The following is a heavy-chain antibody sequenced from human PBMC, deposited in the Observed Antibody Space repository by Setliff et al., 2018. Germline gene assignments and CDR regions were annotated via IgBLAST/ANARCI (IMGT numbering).Heavy chain of an antibody. D-gene: IGHD1-26*01. Sequence: KTSETLSLTCAASGGTFTYYYWTWIRQPPGKGLEWIGEINHSGSTNYNPSLKSRVTMSIDTANGQFSLKLSSVTAADTAIYYCARDASASDGRNAFDIWGQGTMVTVSS. CDR2: INHSGST. CDR1: GGTFTYYY. CDR3: ARDASASDGRNAFDI. V-gene: IGHV4-34*10. J-gene: IGHJ3*02.